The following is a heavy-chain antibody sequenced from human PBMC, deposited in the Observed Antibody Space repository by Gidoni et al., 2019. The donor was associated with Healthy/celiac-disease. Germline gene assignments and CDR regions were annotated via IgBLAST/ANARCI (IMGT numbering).Heavy chain of an antibody. Sequence: QVQLVQSGAEVKQPGSSVKVSCKASGGTFSSYAISWVRQAPGQGLEWMGGIIPILGTANYAQKFQGRVTITADESTSTAYMELSSLRSEDTAAYYCARDPTGRYCSSTSCEGEGYWGQGTLVTVSS. J-gene: IGHJ4*02. D-gene: IGHD2-2*01. CDR1: GGTFSSYA. CDR2: IIPILGTA. V-gene: IGHV1-69*01. CDR3: ARDPTGRYCSSTSCEGEGY.